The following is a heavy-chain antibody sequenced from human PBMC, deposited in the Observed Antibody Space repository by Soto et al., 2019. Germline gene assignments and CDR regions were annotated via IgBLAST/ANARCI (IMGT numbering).Heavy chain of an antibody. D-gene: IGHD2-2*02. V-gene: IGHV1-69*02. Sequence: ASVKVSCKASGGTFSSYTISWVRQAPGQGLEWMGRIIPILGIANYAQKFQGRVTITADKSTSTAYMELSSLRSEDTAVYYCARGRIVPAAISYYYYMDVWGKGTTVTVSS. J-gene: IGHJ6*03. CDR1: GGTFSSYT. CDR3: ARGRIVPAAISYYYYMDV. CDR2: IIPILGIA.